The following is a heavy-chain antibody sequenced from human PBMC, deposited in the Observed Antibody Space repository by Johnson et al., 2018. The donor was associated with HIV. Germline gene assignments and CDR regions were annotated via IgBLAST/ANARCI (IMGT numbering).Heavy chain of an antibody. J-gene: IGHJ3*01. Sequence: VQLVESGGGLVQPGRSLRLSCAASGFTFDDYAMHWVRQAPGKGLEWVSGISWNSGSTGYADSVKGRFTISRDNAKNSLYLQMNSLSTEDTAVYYCAKDVGNYWPDSFDVWGQGTMVTVSS. D-gene: IGHD3-22*01. V-gene: IGHV3-9*01. CDR1: GFTFDDYA. CDR3: AKDVGNYWPDSFDV. CDR2: ISWNSGST.